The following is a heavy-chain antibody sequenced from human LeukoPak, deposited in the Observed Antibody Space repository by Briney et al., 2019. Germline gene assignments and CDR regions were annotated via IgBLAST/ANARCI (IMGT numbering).Heavy chain of an antibody. V-gene: IGHV3-49*04. CDR1: GFNLGDYA. Sequence: PGRSLRLSCTASGFNLGDYATSSVRQAPRDGMEWGGLIKSKSYSGTTEYAASVKGRFSVSRDDSKRIAFLEMNSLKTEDTAVYYCTRVIRVSGGRYYFDYWGQGTLVTVSS. CDR3: TRVIRVSGGRYYFDY. J-gene: IGHJ4*02. D-gene: IGHD2-21*01. CDR2: IKSKSYSGTT.